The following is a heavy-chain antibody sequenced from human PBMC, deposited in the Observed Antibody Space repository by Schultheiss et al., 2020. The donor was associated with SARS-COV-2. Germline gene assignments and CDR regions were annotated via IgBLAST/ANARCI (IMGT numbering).Heavy chain of an antibody. CDR1: GFTVSSNY. CDR2: IWYDGSNK. Sequence: GGSLRLSCAASGFTVSSNYMSWVRQAPGKGLEWVAVIWYDGSNKYYADSVKGRFTISRDNSKNTLYLQMNSLRAEDTAVYYCARGPYNYYDSSGYHDYWGQGTLVTVSS. J-gene: IGHJ4*02. D-gene: IGHD3-22*01. CDR3: ARGPYNYYDSSGYHDY. V-gene: IGHV3-33*08.